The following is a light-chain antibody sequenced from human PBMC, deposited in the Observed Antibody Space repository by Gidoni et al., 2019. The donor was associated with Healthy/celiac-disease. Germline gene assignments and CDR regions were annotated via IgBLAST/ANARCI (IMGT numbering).Light chain of an antibody. CDR3: QQYDNRPPLT. CDR2: DAS. Sequence: DIQMTQSPSSLSASVGDRVTITCQASQDISNYFNWYQQKPGKAPKLLIYDASNLETGVPSRFSGSGSGTDFTFTISSLQPEDIATYYCQQYDNRPPLTFGGXTKVEIK. J-gene: IGKJ4*01. V-gene: IGKV1-33*01. CDR1: QDISNY.